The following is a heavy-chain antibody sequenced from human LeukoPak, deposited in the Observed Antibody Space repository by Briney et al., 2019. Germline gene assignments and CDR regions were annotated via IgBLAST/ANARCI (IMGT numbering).Heavy chain of an antibody. Sequence: SQTLSLTCAISGDSVSSNSAAWHWIRQSPSRGLGWLGTTYYRSKWYNDYAVSVKSRITINSDTSKNQFSLHLNSVTPEDTAVYYCAREFTSADYFDYWGQGTLVTVSS. V-gene: IGHV6-1*01. CDR3: AREFTSADYFDY. CDR2: TYYRSKWYN. J-gene: IGHJ4*02. CDR1: GDSVSSNSAA.